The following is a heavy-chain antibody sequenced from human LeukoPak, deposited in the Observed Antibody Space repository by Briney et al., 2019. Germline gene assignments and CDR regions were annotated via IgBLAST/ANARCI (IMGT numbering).Heavy chain of an antibody. V-gene: IGHV3-74*01. D-gene: IGHD1-1*01. J-gene: IGHJ4*02. CDR3: ATKLASGH. Sequence: GGSLRLSCAASGFTFSSNWMHWVRQAPGKGLVWVSHVNGDGSITNYADSVKGRFTTSRDNAKNTLYLQMNSLRAEDTAVYYCATKLASGHWGQGTLVTVSS. CDR2: VNGDGSIT. CDR1: GFTFSSNW.